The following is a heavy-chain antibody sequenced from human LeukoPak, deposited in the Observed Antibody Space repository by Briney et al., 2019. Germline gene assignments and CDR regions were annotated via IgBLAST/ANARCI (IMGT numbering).Heavy chain of an antibody. Sequence: GGSLRLSCAPSGFNFSSYSMHGVGRPPARELEWVSSISSSSSYICYADSVKGRFTISRDNAKNSLYLQMNSLRAEDTAVYYCARGGMNDASYLHFDYWGQGTLVTVSS. CDR2: ISSSSSYI. CDR3: ARGGMNDASYLHFDY. J-gene: IGHJ4*02. D-gene: IGHD3-16*02. CDR1: GFNFSSYS. V-gene: IGHV3-21*01.